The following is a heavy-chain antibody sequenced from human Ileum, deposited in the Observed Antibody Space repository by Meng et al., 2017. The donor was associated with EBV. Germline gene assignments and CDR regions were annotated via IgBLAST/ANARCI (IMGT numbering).Heavy chain of an antibody. CDR2: VSYGGSDK. D-gene: IGHD1-14*01. Sequence: VQLVGAGGGCVYPGRSLGLACAAVGFRFRSYCMHWGRQAPGKGLEWVALVSYGGSDKLYADSVKGRFTIDRDNSDNTLFLQMNSLKPEDTAVYYCAKERRGFYAEHWGQGTLVTVSS. V-gene: IGHV3-30*18. CDR3: AKERRGFYAEH. CDR1: GFRFRSYC. J-gene: IGHJ4*02.